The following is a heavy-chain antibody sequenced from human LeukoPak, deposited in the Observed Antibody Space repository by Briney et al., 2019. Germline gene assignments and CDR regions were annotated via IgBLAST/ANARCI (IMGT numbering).Heavy chain of an antibody. CDR1: GFTFSSYW. D-gene: IGHD5-18*01. J-gene: IGHJ4*02. CDR3: ARGLSGVTGYTYGRGIDY. CDR2: IKKDGSEK. Sequence: GGTLRLSCAASGFTFSSYWMNWVRQAPGKGLEWVANIKKDGSEKYYVDSVKGRFAISRDNAKTSLYLQMNSLRAEDTAVYYCARGLSGVTGYTYGRGIDYWGQGTLVTVSS. V-gene: IGHV3-7*01.